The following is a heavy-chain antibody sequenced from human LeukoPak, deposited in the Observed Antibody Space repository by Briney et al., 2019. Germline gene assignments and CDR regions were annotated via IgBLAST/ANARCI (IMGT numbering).Heavy chain of an antibody. CDR2: ISVSGGST. CDR1: GFTFSSSA. J-gene: IGHJ4*02. CDR3: AGGVTAIPTYFDY. V-gene: IGHV3-23*01. D-gene: IGHD2-21*02. Sequence: GGSLRLSCAASGFTFSSSAMSWVRQAPGKGLEWVSAISVSGGSTYYAGSVKGRFTISRDSSRNTLYLQMNSLRAEDTAMYYCAGGVTAIPTYFDYWGQGTLVTVSS.